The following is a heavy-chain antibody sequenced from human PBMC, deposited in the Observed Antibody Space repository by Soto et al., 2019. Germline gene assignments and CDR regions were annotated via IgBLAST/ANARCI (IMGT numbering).Heavy chain of an antibody. CDR1: GFTFSSYS. Sequence: EVQLVESGGGLVQPGGSLRLSCAASGFTFSSYSMNWVRQAPGKGLEWVSYISSSSSTIYYADSVKGRFTISRDNAKNSLYLQMNSLRAEDTAVDYCARVGGWQEGLALDYWGQGTLVTVSS. CDR3: ARVGGWQEGLALDY. CDR2: ISSSSSTI. J-gene: IGHJ4*02. D-gene: IGHD6-19*01. V-gene: IGHV3-48*01.